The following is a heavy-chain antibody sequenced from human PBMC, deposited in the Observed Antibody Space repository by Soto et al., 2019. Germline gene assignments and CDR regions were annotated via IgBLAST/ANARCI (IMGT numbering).Heavy chain of an antibody. CDR1: GFTFSSYG. J-gene: IGHJ4*02. CDR3: ARDHSSGWYLDY. V-gene: IGHV3-33*01. CDR2: IWYDGSNK. Sequence: QVQLVESGGGVVQPGRSLRLSCAASGFTFSSYGMHWVRQAPGKGLEWVAVIWYDGSNKYYADSVKGRFTISSDNSKNTLYLQMNSQRAEDTAVYYCARDHSSGWYLDYWGQGTLVTVSS. D-gene: IGHD6-19*01.